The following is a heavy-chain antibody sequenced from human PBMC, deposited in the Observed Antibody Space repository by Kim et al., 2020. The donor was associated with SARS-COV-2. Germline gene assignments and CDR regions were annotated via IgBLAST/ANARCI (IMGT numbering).Heavy chain of an antibody. V-gene: IGHV3-15*01. CDR3: TTDLRSLYGSGSYGY. J-gene: IGHJ4*02. D-gene: IGHD3-10*01. Sequence: ATVKGRFTISRDDSKNTLYLQMNSLKTEDTAVYYCTTDLRSLYGSGSYGYWGQGTLVTVSS.